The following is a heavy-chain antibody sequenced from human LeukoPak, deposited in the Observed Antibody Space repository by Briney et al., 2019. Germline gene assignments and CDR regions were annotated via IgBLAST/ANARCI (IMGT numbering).Heavy chain of an antibody. V-gene: IGHV3-23*01. CDR2: ISGSGGST. CDR1: GFTFSSYA. J-gene: IGHJ6*03. Sequence: GGSLRLSCAASGFTFSSYAMSWVRQAPGKGLEWVSAISGSGGSTYYADSVKGRFTISRDNSKNTLYLQMNSLGAEDTAVYYCARSYDFWNGDYYYYMDVWGKGTTVTVSS. CDR3: ARSYDFWNGDYYYYMDV. D-gene: IGHD3-3*01.